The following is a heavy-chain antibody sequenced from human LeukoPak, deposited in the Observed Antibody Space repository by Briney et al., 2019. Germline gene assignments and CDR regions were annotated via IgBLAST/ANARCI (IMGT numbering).Heavy chain of an antibody. Sequence: AAVQFSCKASGYTFTSYGICCLLQAPGQRLEWMVWNSALNSNTDSAHKLQRRGTESTDKYTSTAYMALRSVGSGATAVYHCTRVGGYCSGTSCYFDYWGQGDLVTLSS. CDR1: GYTFTSYG. CDR3: TRVGGYCSGTSCYFDY. CDR2: NSALNSNT. V-gene: IGHV1-18*01. D-gene: IGHD2-2*01. J-gene: IGHJ4*02.